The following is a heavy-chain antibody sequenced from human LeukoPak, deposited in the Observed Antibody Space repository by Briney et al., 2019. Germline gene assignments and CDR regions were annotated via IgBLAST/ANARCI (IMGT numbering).Heavy chain of an antibody. V-gene: IGHV1-2*02. Sequence: ASVKVYCKASGYTLTGYYMHWVRQAPGQGLEWMGWINPNSGGTNYAQKFQGRVTMTRDTSISTAYMELSRLRSDDTAVYYCARRGGYSGYDPPPSDYWGQGTLVTVSS. CDR1: GYTLTGYY. J-gene: IGHJ4*02. CDR3: ARRGGYSGYDPPPSDY. CDR2: INPNSGGT. D-gene: IGHD5-12*01.